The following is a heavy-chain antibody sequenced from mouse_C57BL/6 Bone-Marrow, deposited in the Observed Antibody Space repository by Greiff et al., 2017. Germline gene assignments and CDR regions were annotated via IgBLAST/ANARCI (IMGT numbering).Heavy chain of an antibody. CDR1: GYTFTSYW. V-gene: IGHV1-55*01. CDR3: ARAGRFYWDFDV. Sequence: QVQLKQPGAELVKPGASVKMSCKASGYTFTSYWITWVKQRPGQGLEWIGDIYPGSGSTNYNEKFKSKATLTVDTSSSTAYMQLSSLTSEDSAVYYSARAGRFYWDFDVWGKGTTVTVSS. J-gene: IGHJ1*03. D-gene: IGHD3-1*01. CDR2: IYPGSGST.